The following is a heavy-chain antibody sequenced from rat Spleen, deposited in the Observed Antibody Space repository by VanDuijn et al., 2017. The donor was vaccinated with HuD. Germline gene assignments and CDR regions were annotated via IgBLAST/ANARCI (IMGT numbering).Heavy chain of an antibody. CDR2: VWFDGYT. CDR1: GFSLTSYS. Sequence: QVQLKESGPGLVQPSETLSLTCTVSGFSLTSYSVTWVRQPSGKGPEWMGRVWFDGYTLYNSALKSRLIINRDTSKNQVFLKMTSLQTDDTGTYYCTRGTTTGDWFAYWGQGTLVTVSS. D-gene: IGHD5-1*01. J-gene: IGHJ3*01. CDR3: TRGTTTGDWFAY. V-gene: IGHV2-63*01.